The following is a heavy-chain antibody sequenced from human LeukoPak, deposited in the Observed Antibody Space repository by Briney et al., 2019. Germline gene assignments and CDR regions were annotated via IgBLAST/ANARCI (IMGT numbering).Heavy chain of an antibody. V-gene: IGHV4-34*01. J-gene: IGHJ4*02. CDR3: ATIVPRLRWAIDY. Sequence: PSETLSLTCTVSGGSFSSYSWSWVRQPSGKGMEWIGEINHSGRANYSPSLRIRVTLSIDTSNNHLSLPLTSVSASDTSVYYCATIVPRLRWAIDYWCQGTLVTVSS. CDR1: GGSFSSYS. D-gene: IGHD2-21*01. CDR2: INHSGRA.